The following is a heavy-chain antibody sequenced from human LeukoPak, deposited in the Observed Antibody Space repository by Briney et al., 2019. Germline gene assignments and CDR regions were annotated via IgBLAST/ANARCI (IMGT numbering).Heavy chain of an antibody. V-gene: IGHV3-30*18. D-gene: IGHD2/OR15-2a*01. CDR3: AKDFLPDY. Sequence: PGGSLRLSCAGSGFTFSSYGMHWVRQAPGKGLEWVAVISYDGSNKYYADSVKGRFTISRDNSKNTLYLQMNSLRAEDTAVYYCAKDFLPDYWGQGTLVTVSS. CDR2: ISYDGSNK. CDR1: GFTFSSYG. J-gene: IGHJ4*02.